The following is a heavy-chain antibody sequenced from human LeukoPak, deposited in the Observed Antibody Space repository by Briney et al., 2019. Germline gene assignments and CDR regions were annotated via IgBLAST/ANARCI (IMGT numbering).Heavy chain of an antibody. CDR2: LNLDGSGK. CDR1: GFTISESW. J-gene: IGHJ4*02. V-gene: IGHV3-7*03. D-gene: IGHD1-1*01. Sequence: GGSLRLSCVVSGFTISESWMSWVRQAPGKGLGWVASLNLDGSGKYYVDSVKGRFTISRDNAKNSLYLQMDSLRVEDTAVYYCARGKRYPDYWGQGTLVTVSS. CDR3: ARGKRYPDY.